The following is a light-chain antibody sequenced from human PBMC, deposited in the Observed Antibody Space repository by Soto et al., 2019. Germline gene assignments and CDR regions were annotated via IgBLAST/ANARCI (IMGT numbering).Light chain of an antibody. Sequence: EIVLTQSAGTLSLSPGERATLSCRASQTVSGRYLAWFQQKPCQTPRLLIYDASTRAAGVPDRFSGSGSGTDFSLTINRLEPEDFAVYYCQHYGSSPWTFGQGTKVEIK. J-gene: IGKJ1*01. V-gene: IGKV3-20*01. CDR3: QHYGSSPWT. CDR2: DAS. CDR1: QTVSGRY.